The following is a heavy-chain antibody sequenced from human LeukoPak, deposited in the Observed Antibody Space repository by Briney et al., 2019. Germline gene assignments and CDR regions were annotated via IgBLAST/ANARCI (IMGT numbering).Heavy chain of an antibody. CDR3: ARDYYDSSGYYTAREPYYFDY. CDR1: GGTFSSYA. D-gene: IGHD3-22*01. V-gene: IGHV1-69*04. J-gene: IGHJ4*02. Sequence: SVKVSCKASGGTFSSYAISWVRQAPGQGLEWMGRIIPILGIANYAQKFQGRVTITADKSTSTAYMELSCLRSEDTAVYYCARDYYDSSGYYTAREPYYFDYWGQGTLVTVSS. CDR2: IIPILGIA.